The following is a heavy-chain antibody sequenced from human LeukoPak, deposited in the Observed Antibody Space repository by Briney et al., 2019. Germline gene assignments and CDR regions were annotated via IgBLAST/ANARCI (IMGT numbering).Heavy chain of an antibody. CDR1: GFTFSSYG. CDR2: ISGSGGST. V-gene: IGHV3-23*01. D-gene: IGHD6-13*01. CDR3: VKHKTAAVYYFDY. Sequence: GGSLRLSCAASGFTFSSYGMSWVRQAPGKGLEWVSAISGSGGSTFFADSVKGRFTISRDNSKNTLYLQMNSLRAEDTAVYYCVKHKTAAVYYFDYWGQGTLVTVSS. J-gene: IGHJ4*02.